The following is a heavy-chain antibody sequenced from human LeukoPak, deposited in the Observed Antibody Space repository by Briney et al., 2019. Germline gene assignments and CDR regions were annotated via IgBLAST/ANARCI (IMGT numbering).Heavy chain of an antibody. CDR2: IYYSGSS. CDR1: GGSISSYY. V-gene: IGHV4-59*01. Sequence: SETLSLTCTVSGGSISSYYWSWIRQPPGKGLEWIGYIYYSGSSNYNPSLKSRVTISVDTSKNQFSLKLSSVTAADTAIYYCAKTPAGQFGGLFDYWGQGTLVTVSS. D-gene: IGHD3-10*01. J-gene: IGHJ4*02. CDR3: AKTPAGQFGGLFDY.